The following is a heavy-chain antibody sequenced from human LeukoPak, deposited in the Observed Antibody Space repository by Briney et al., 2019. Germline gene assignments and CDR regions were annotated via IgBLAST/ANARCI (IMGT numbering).Heavy chain of an antibody. D-gene: IGHD3-10*01. CDR1: GYSFTSYW. Sequence: GESLKISCQGSGYSFTSYWIAWVRQMPGKGLESMGIIYPSDSDTRYSPSFQGQVTISADKSISTAYLQWSSLQASDTAMYYCARLVKLSSGTHQFDFWGQGTLVTVSS. V-gene: IGHV5-51*01. CDR2: IYPSDSDT. J-gene: IGHJ4*02. CDR3: ARLVKLSSGTHQFDF.